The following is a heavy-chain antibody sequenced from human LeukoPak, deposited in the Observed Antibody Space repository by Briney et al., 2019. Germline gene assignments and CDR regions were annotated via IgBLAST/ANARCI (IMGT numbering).Heavy chain of an antibody. V-gene: IGHV3-13*01. CDR2: IGTAGDT. J-gene: IGHJ4*02. CDR1: GFTFSSYD. Sequence: GGSLRLSCAASGFTFSSYDMHWVRQATGKGLEWVSAIGTAGDTYYPGSVKGRFTISRENAKNSLYLRMNSLRAGDTAVYYCARGITMVRGVISHFDYWGQGTLVTVSS. D-gene: IGHD3-10*01. CDR3: ARGITMVRGVISHFDY.